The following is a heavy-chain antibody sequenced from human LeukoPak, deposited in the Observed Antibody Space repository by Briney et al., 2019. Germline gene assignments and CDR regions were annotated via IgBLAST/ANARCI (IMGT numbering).Heavy chain of an antibody. Sequence: PSETLSLTCTVSGGSISSSSYYWGWIRQPPGEGLEWIGSIYYSGSTYYNPSLKSRVTISVDTSKNQFSLKLSSVTAADTAVYYCARAIVAANDAFDIWGQGTMVTVSS. CDR3: ARAIVAANDAFDI. D-gene: IGHD6-25*01. V-gene: IGHV4-39*01. J-gene: IGHJ3*02. CDR1: GGSISSSSYY. CDR2: IYYSGST.